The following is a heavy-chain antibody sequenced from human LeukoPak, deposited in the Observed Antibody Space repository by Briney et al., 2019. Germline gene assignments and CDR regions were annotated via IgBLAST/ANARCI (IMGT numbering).Heavy chain of an antibody. CDR3: ARVQFSGYCSGGSCRTVYYFDY. CDR2: INHSGST. V-gene: IGHV4-34*01. CDR1: GGSFSGYY. Sequence: ASETLSLTCAVYGGSFSGYYWSWIRQPPGKGLEWIGEINHSGSTNYNPSLKSRVTISVDTSKNQFSLKLSSVTAADTAVYYCARVQFSGYCSGGSCRTVYYFDYWGQGTLVTVSS. D-gene: IGHD2-15*01. J-gene: IGHJ4*02.